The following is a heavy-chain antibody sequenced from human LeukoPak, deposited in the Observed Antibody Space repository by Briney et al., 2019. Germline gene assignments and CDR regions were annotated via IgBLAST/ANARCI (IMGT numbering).Heavy chain of an antibody. Sequence: GESLKISCKASGYSFSTSWIAWVRQMPGKGLELMGTIFPGDSDSRVSPSFQGQVTFSVDKSISTAYLQWSSLKASDTAFYFCARRFNNWFDPWGQGTLVSVSS. CDR3: ARRFNNWFDP. V-gene: IGHV5-51*01. CDR2: IFPGDSDS. CDR1: GYSFSTSW. J-gene: IGHJ5*02.